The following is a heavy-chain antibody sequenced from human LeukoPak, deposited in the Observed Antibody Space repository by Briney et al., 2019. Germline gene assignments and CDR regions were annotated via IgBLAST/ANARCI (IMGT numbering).Heavy chain of an antibody. CDR1: GGSISSYY. Sequence: SETLSLTCTVSGGSISSYYWSWIRQPPGKGLEWIGYIYYSGSTNYNPSLKSRVTMSVDTSKNQFSLKLSSVTAADTAVYYCARTWYSGSPIGNYYYYMDVWGKGTTVTVSS. CDR2: IYYSGST. CDR3: ARTWYSGSPIGNYYYYMDV. D-gene: IGHD1-26*01. V-gene: IGHV4-59*12. J-gene: IGHJ6*03.